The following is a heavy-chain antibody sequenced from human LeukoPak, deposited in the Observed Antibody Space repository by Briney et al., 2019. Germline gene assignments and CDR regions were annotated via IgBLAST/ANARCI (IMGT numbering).Heavy chain of an antibody. Sequence: GGSLRLSCAASGFTFNNVWMAWVRQAPGKGLEWVANINRDGSGKYYLPSVRGRFTISKDDAKDSLYLQMDSLRPEDTAIYYCARVEYSGNGNLYWGQGTLVTVSS. CDR1: GFTFNNVW. D-gene: IGHD1-26*01. V-gene: IGHV3-7*03. CDR3: ARVEYSGNGNLY. J-gene: IGHJ4*02. CDR2: INRDGSGK.